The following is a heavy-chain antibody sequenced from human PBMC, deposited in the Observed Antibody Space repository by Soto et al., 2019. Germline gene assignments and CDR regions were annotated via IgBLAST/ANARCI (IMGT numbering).Heavy chain of an antibody. Sequence: ASVKVSCKASGYTFTSYGISWVRQAPGQGLEWMGWISAYNGNTNYAQKLQGRVTMTTDTSTGTAYMELRSLRSDDTAVYYCKIHDYGDYGFDYWGQGTLVTVSS. J-gene: IGHJ4*02. V-gene: IGHV1-18*01. CDR2: ISAYNGNT. CDR1: GYTFTSYG. CDR3: KIHDYGDYGFDY. D-gene: IGHD4-17*01.